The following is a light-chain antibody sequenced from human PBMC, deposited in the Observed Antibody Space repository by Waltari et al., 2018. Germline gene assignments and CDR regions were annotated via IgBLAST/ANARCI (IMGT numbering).Light chain of an antibody. CDR3: QQSHSTPLT. Sequence: DIQMTQSPSSLSASVGDRITITCRASQRISNYLNWYQQKPGKAPKLLIYAASSLQSGVPSRFSGSGSRTDFTLTISSLQPEDFAIYYCQQSHSTPLTFGGGTKVEMK. CDR1: QRISNY. CDR2: AAS. J-gene: IGKJ4*01. V-gene: IGKV1-39*01.